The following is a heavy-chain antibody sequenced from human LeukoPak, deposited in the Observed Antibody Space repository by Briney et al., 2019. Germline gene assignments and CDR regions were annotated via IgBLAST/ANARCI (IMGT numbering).Heavy chain of an antibody. V-gene: IGHV4-59*01. J-gene: IGHJ3*02. Sequence: SETLPLTCTVSGGSMSDYYWSWIRQPPGKGLEWIGYIYSTGSTNYNPSLKSRVTISVDTSKNQFSLKLSSVTAADTALYYCARDYSMTHAFDIWGQGTLVTVSS. D-gene: IGHD1-26*01. CDR3: ARDYSMTHAFDI. CDR1: GGSMSDYY. CDR2: IYSTGST.